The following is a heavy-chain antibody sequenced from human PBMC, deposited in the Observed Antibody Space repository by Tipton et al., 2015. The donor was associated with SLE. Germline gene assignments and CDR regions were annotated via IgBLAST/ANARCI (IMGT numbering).Heavy chain of an antibody. V-gene: IGHV4-38-2*02. J-gene: IGHJ4*02. CDR2: IYRSGTA. CDR1: SYSIYNGFY. Sequence: TLSLTCSVSSYSIYNGFYWGWIRQSPGKGLEWIGSIYRSGTAYYNPSLKSRVTMSVDTSKNQFSLKLTSVTAADTAVYYCARDPRYCSGGSCYPYYFDYWGQGTLVTVSS. CDR3: ARDPRYCSGGSCYPYYFDY. D-gene: IGHD2-15*01.